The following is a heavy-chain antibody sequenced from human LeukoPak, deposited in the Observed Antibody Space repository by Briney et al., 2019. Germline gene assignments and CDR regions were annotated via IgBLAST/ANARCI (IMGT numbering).Heavy chain of an antibody. CDR3: ASGIMITFGGVIDQNDAFDI. CDR2: ITSSGSST. Sequence: GGSLRLSCAASGFTFSDYFMSWIRQAPGKGLEWISYITSSGSSTYSADSVKGRFTISRDNAKNSLYLQMNSLRAEDTAVYYCASGIMITFGGVIDQNDAFDIWGQGTMVTVSS. D-gene: IGHD3-16*02. CDR1: GFTFSDYF. J-gene: IGHJ3*02. V-gene: IGHV3-11*01.